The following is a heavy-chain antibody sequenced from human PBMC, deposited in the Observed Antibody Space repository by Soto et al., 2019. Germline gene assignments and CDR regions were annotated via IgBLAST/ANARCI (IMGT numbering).Heavy chain of an antibody. Sequence: SETLSLTCGVSGGSMFSGGNSWSWIRQAPGKGLEWIGYFYHSGSTYYNPSLKSRVTISVDTSKNQFSLRLTSVTAADTAVYFCASTMTTSGWLDPWGQGTLVTVYS. CDR3: ASTMTTSGWLDP. CDR2: FYHSGST. D-gene: IGHD3-10*01. CDR1: GGSMFSGGNS. V-gene: IGHV4-30-2*01. J-gene: IGHJ5*02.